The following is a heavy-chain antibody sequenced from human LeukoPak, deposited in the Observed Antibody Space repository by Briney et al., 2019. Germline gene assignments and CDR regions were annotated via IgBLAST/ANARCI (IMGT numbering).Heavy chain of an antibody. CDR1: GFTFSNAW. J-gene: IGHJ4*02. D-gene: IGHD3-22*01. CDR3: TTFGGNYYDSSGYIDY. Sequence: GGSLRLSCAASGFTFSNAWMSWVRQAPGKGLEWDGRIKSKTDGGTTDYAAPVKGRFTISRDDSKNTLYLQMNSLKTEDTAVYYCTTFGGNYYDSSGYIDYWGQGTLVTVSS. CDR2: IKSKTDGGTT. V-gene: IGHV3-15*01.